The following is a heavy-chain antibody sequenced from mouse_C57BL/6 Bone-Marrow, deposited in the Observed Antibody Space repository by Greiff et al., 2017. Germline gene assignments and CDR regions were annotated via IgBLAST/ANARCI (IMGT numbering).Heavy chain of an antibody. V-gene: IGHV1-69*01. Sequence: VQLQQPGAELVMPGASVKLSCKASGYTFTSYWMHWVKQRPGQGLEWIGEIDPSDSYTNYNQQFKGKSTLTVDKSSSTAYMQLSSLTSEDSAVYYCAREGSSPWFAYWGQGTLVTVSA. CDR1: GYTFTSYW. J-gene: IGHJ3*01. D-gene: IGHD1-1*01. CDR3: AREGSSPWFAY. CDR2: IDPSDSYT.